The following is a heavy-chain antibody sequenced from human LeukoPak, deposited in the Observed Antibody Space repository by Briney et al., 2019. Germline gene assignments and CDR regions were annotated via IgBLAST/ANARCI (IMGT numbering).Heavy chain of an antibody. Sequence: ASVKVSCKVSGYTLTELSMHWVRQAPGKGLEWMGRISAYNGHTNYAQKFQGRVTITADESTSTAYMELSSLRSEDTAVYYCASTPSAVPAAHINYYYYYMDVWGKGTTVTVSS. J-gene: IGHJ6*03. V-gene: IGHV1-24*01. D-gene: IGHD2-2*01. CDR3: ASTPSAVPAAHINYYYYYMDV. CDR2: ISAYNGHT. CDR1: GYTLTELS.